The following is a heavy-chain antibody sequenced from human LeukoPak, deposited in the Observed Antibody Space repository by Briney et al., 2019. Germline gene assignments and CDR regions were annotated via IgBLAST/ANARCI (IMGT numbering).Heavy chain of an antibody. V-gene: IGHV5-51*01. CDR3: ATMVMTTRAFDY. Sequence: GESLNISCKGPGYSFTSNWIGWVRQMTGKGLEWMGIIYPGDSDTRYSPSFQGQVTISADKSISTAYLQWSSLKASDTAMYYCATMVMTTRAFDYWGQGTLVTVSS. J-gene: IGHJ4*02. CDR2: IYPGDSDT. CDR1: GYSFTSNW. D-gene: IGHD4/OR15-4a*01.